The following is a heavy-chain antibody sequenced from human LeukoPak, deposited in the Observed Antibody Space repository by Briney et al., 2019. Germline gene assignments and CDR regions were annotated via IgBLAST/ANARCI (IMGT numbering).Heavy chain of an antibody. CDR3: ARDVGQWEKRWVFYYYGMDV. Sequence: GGSLRLSYAASGFTVSSNYMSWVRQAPGKGLEWVSVIYSGGSTYYADSVKGRFTISRDNSKNTLYLQMNSLRAEDTAVYYCARDVGQWEKRWVFYYYGMDVWGQGTTVTVSS. V-gene: IGHV3-66*01. CDR1: GFTVSSNY. J-gene: IGHJ6*02. D-gene: IGHD1-26*01. CDR2: IYSGGST.